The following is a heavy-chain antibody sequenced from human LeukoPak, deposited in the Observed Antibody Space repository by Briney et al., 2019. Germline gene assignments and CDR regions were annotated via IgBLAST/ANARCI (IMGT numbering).Heavy chain of an antibody. Sequence: GASVKVSRKASGGTFSSYAISWVRQAPGQGLEWMGGIIPIFGTANYAQKFQGRVTITTDESTSTAYMELSSLRSEDTAVYYCARDPYSSSWYWFDPWGQGTLVTVSS. V-gene: IGHV1-69*05. CDR2: IIPIFGTA. CDR1: GGTFSSYA. J-gene: IGHJ5*02. D-gene: IGHD6-13*01. CDR3: ARDPYSSSWYWFDP.